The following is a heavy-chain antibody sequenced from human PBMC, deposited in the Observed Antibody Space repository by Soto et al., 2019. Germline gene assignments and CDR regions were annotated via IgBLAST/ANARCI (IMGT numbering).Heavy chain of an antibody. CDR1: GYTFTGYD. CDR3: SKCRGHCSSTSCYRYYYYYYGMDV. CDR2: LNPNTGGT. V-gene: IGHV1-2*04. D-gene: IGHD2-2*01. Sequence: ASVKVSCKASGYTFTGYDIHWVRPAPGQGLEWMGWLNPNTGGTNYAQKFRGWVTMTRETCXSTAYMELSMLRSDDTAVYYCSKCRGHCSSTSCYRYYYYYYGMDVWGQGTTVTVSS. J-gene: IGHJ6*02.